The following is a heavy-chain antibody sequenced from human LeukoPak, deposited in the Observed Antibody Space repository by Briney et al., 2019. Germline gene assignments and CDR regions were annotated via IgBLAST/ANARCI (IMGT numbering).Heavy chain of an antibody. V-gene: IGHV3-21*01. D-gene: IGHD3-22*01. CDR2: ISSSSTYI. Sequence: GGSLRLSCAASGFTFSSYSMNWVRQAPGKGLEWVSSISSSSTYIYYADSVKGRFTISRDNAKSSLYLQMNSLRAEDTAVYYCATLPPNEDSSGYSYLQDYWGQGTLVTVSS. J-gene: IGHJ4*02. CDR1: GFTFSSYS. CDR3: ATLPPNEDSSGYSYLQDY.